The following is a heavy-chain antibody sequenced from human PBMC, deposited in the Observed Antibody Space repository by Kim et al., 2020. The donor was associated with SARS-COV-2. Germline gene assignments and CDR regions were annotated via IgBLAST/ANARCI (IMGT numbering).Heavy chain of an antibody. Sequence: GGSLRLSCAASGFTFSDYYMSWIRQAPGKGLEWVSYISSSSSYTNYADSVKGRFTISRDNAKNSLYLQMNSLRDEDTAVYYCARVGYEYVWGSYRDYYYYYGMDVGGQGTTVTVAS. V-gene: IGHV3-11*05. CDR2: ISSSSSYT. J-gene: IGHJ6*02. CDR1: GFTFSDYY. D-gene: IGHD3-16*02. CDR3: ARVGYEYVWGSYRDYYYYYGMDV.